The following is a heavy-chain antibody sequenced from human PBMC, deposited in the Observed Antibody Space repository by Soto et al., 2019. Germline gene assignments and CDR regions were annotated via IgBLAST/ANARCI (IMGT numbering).Heavy chain of an antibody. CDR2: ISTYNGNT. CDR3: ARDPGYSTTWHQAFDI. V-gene: IGHV1-18*01. D-gene: IGHD6-13*01. CDR1: GYTFTSYG. J-gene: IGHJ3*02. Sequence: QVQLVQSGAEVKKPGASVKVSCKASGYTFTSYGISWVRQAPGHGPEWMGRISTYNGNTNYVQKLLGRVTMTTGTSSNTAYLELRSLRYDDTAVYYCARDPGYSTTWHQAFDIWGQGTMVTVSS.